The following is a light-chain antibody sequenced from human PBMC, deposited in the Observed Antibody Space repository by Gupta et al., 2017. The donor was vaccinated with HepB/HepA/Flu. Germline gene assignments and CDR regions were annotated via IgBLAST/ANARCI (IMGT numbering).Light chain of an antibody. CDR3: QQTDTKPYT. CDR1: QSIRKY. Sequence: DIQMTQSPSSLSASVGDRVTITCRASQSIRKYLNWYQRKPGQAPKSLIYGISNLHSGVPSRFSGGGSGTDFTLSISNRQPEDSATYYCQQTDTKPYTFGQGTKLEIK. V-gene: IGKV1-39*01. CDR2: GIS. J-gene: IGKJ2*01.